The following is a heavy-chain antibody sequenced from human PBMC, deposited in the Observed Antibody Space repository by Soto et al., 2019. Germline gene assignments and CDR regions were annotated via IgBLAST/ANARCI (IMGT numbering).Heavy chain of an antibody. V-gene: IGHV4-30-4*01. CDR3: VRSRQMESGNDYGLDV. Sequence: QVQLQESGSGLVKPSQSLSLTCTVSGVSLNPADTWWSWIRQSPGKGPEFIGYYRSGGSTCYAASCRRRVIISADTSNSQFSLKLSSVTVADTAVYFCVRSRQMESGNDYGLDVWGQGTTVTVSS. D-gene: IGHD1-1*01. CDR1: GVSLNPADTW. J-gene: IGHJ6*02. CDR2: YRSGGST.